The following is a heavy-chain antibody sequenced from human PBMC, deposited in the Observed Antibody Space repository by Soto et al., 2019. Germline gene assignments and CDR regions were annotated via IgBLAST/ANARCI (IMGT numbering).Heavy chain of an antibody. J-gene: IGHJ4*02. CDR3: VKDQGSSWYIIDY. CDR2: ISGRGGST. V-gene: IGHV3-23*01. Sequence: EVQLLESGGGLVQPGGSLRLSCAASGFTFSNYAVTWVRQAPGKGLEWVSTISGRGGSTYYADSVKGRFTISRDNSKTTLYLQMNSLRAEDTAVYYCVKDQGSSWYIIDYWGQGTLVTVSS. D-gene: IGHD6-13*01. CDR1: GFTFSNYA.